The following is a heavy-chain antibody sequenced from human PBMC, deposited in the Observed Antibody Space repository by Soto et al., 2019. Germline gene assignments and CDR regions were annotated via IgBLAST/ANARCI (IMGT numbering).Heavy chain of an antibody. CDR3: ARHSDPFIAARPFDY. V-gene: IGHV1-69*13. CDR1: GGTFSSYA. Sequence: SVKVSCKASGGTFSSYAISWVRQAPGQGLEWMGGIIPIFGTANYAQKFQGRVTITADESTSTAYMELSSLRSEDTAMYYCARHSDPFIAARPFDYWGQGTLVTVSS. D-gene: IGHD6-6*01. J-gene: IGHJ4*02. CDR2: IIPIFGTA.